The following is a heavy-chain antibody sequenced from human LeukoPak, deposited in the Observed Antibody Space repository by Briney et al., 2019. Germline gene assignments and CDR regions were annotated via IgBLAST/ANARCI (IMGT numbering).Heavy chain of an antibody. CDR2: IYYSGST. CDR1: GGSISSYY. Sequence: SETLSLTCTGSGGSISSYYWSWIRQPPGKGLEWIGYIYYSGSTNYNPSLKSRVTISVDTSKNQFSLKLSSVTAADTAVYYCARSPQMLYSSGWGTSYYFDYWGQGTLVTVSS. CDR3: ARSPQMLYSSGWGTSYYFDY. D-gene: IGHD6-19*01. J-gene: IGHJ4*02. V-gene: IGHV4-59*01.